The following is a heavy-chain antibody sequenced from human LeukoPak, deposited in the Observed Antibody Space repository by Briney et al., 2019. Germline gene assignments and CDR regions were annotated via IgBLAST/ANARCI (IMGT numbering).Heavy chain of an antibody. Sequence: PGGSLRLSCAASGFAFSNYAMNWVRQAPGRGLEWVSTISGGGGTTHYADSVKGRFIISRDNSKNTLYLQMNSLRAEDTAVYYCARDSQYYGSGPQFDYWGQGTLVTVSS. V-gene: IGHV3-23*01. CDR3: ARDSQYYGSGPQFDY. D-gene: IGHD3-10*01. CDR2: ISGGGGTT. CDR1: GFAFSNYA. J-gene: IGHJ4*02.